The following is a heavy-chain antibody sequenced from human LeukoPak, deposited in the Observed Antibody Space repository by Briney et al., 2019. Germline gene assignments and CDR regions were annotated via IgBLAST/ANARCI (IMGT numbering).Heavy chain of an antibody. J-gene: IGHJ4*01. CDR1: GFTFSSYS. CDR2: ISSSSSYI. D-gene: IGHD3-10*01. Sequence: GGSLRLSCAASGFTFSSYSMNWVRQAPGKGLEWVSSISSSSSYIYYADSVKGRFTISRDNSKRTLYLEMSSLRPEDTALYYCARSELYYGSESYYHLDYWGHGTLVTVSS. CDR3: ARSELYYGSESYYHLDY. V-gene: IGHV3-21*01.